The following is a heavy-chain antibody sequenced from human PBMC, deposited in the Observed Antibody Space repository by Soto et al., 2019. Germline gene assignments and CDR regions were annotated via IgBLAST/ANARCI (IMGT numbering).Heavy chain of an antibody. Sequence: GGSLRLSCAASGFTFSSYGMYWVRQAPGKGLEWVAVIWYDGSNKYYADSVKGRFTISRDNSKNTLYLQMNSLRAEDTAVYYWATGPNYGDYLVEAFDIWGQGTMVTVSS. D-gene: IGHD4-17*01. CDR1: GFTFSSYG. J-gene: IGHJ3*02. V-gene: IGHV3-33*01. CDR3: ATGPNYGDYLVEAFDI. CDR2: IWYDGSNK.